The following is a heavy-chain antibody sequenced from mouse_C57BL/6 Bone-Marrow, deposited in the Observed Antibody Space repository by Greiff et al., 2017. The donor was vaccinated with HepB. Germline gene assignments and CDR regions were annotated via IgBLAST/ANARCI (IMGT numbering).Heavy chain of an antibody. J-gene: IGHJ3*01. CDR1: GYTFTSYW. D-gene: IGHD2-1*01. CDR3: ARDIGNYLAWFAY. CDR2: IYPGSGST. Sequence: VKLQQPGAELVKPGASVKMSCKASGYTFTSYWITWVKQRPGQGLEWIGDIYPGSGSTNYNEKFKSKATLTVDTSSSTAYMQLSSLTSEDSAVYYCARDIGNYLAWFAYWGQGTLVTVSA. V-gene: IGHV1-55*01.